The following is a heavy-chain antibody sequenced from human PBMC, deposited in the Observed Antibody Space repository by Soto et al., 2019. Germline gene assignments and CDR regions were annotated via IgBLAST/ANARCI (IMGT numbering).Heavy chain of an antibody. V-gene: IGHV3-9*01. D-gene: IGHD1-7*01. CDR2: ISWNSGSI. J-gene: IGHJ6*02. CDR1: GFTFDDYA. Sequence: GGSLRLSCAASGFTFDDYAMHWVRQAPGKGLEWVSDISWNSGSIDYADSVKGRFTISRDNAKNSLYLQMNSLRAEDTALYYCAKDRASGTSYSYGMDVWGQGTMVTVSS. CDR3: AKDRASGTSYSYGMDV.